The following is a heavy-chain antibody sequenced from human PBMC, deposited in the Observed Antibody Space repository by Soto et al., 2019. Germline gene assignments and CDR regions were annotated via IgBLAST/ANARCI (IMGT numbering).Heavy chain of an antibody. D-gene: IGHD3-9*01. J-gene: IGHJ6*02. CDR2: IIPIFGTA. V-gene: IGHV1-69*13. Sequence: GASVKVSCKASGGTFSSYAISWVRHAPGQGLEWMGGIIPIFGTANYAQKFQGRVTITADESTSTAYMEPSSLRSEDTAVYYCARDLYYDILTGSNPYGMDVWGQGTTVTVSS. CDR3: ARDLYYDILTGSNPYGMDV. CDR1: GGTFSSYA.